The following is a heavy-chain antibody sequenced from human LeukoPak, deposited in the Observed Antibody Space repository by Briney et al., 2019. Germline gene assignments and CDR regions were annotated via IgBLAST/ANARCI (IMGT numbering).Heavy chain of an antibody. CDR3: TRSRDGYPRAFDI. CDR1: EFTFGDYA. Sequence: AGGSLRLSCTASEFTFGDYAMSWVRQAPGKGLEWVGFIRSKAYGGTTEYAASVKGRFTISRDDSKSIAYLQMNSLKTEDTAVYYCTRSRDGYPRAFDIWGQGTMVTVSS. CDR2: IRSKAYGGTT. V-gene: IGHV3-49*04. D-gene: IGHD5-24*01. J-gene: IGHJ3*02.